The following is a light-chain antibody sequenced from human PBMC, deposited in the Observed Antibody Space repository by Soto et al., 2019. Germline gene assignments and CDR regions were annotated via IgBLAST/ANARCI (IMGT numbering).Light chain of an antibody. Sequence: EIVLTQSPGTLSLSPGERATLSCRASRSVTSNYLGWYQQKPGQAPRLLIYGASSRATGIPDRFSGSGSGTDFTLTVSRLEPEEFALYYCQQYASSPFTFGQGTKLEI. CDR3: QQYASSPFT. CDR2: GAS. J-gene: IGKJ2*01. V-gene: IGKV3-20*01. CDR1: RSVTSNY.